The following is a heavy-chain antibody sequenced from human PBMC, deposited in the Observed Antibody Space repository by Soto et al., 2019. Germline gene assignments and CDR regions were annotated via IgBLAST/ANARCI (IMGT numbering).Heavy chain of an antibody. D-gene: IGHD2-15*01. J-gene: IGHJ4*02. CDR3: ARVDSIVFTPSAPLAY. V-gene: IGHV3-48*01. CDR1: GGSISSYY. Sequence: ETLSLTCTVSGGSISSYYWSWVRQAPGKGLEWVSYISSSSSTIYYADSVKGRFTISRDNSKNTLYLQMNSLRAEDTAVYYCARVDSIVFTPSAPLAYWGQGTPVTVSS. CDR2: ISSSSSTI.